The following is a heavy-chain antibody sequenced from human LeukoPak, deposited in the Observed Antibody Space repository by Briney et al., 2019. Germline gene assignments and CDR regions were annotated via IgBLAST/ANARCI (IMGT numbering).Heavy chain of an antibody. V-gene: IGHV1-2*02. J-gene: IGHJ4*02. CDR2: INPNSGGT. CDR3: ARSLSGGSYYARLGY. CDR1: GYTFTGYY. D-gene: IGHD1-26*01. Sequence: ASVKVSCKASGYTFTGYYMHWVRQAPGQGLEWMGWINPNSGGTDYAQKFQGRVTMTRDTSISTAYMELSRLRSDDTAVYYCARSLSGGSYYARLGYWGQGTLVTVSS.